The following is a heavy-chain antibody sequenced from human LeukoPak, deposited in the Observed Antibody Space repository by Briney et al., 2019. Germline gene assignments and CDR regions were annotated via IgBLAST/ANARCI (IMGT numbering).Heavy chain of an antibody. V-gene: IGHV3-30*01. J-gene: IGHJ5*02. Sequence: GGSLRLSCAASGFTSSSYAMHWVRQAPGKGLEWVAVISYDGSNKYYADSVKGRFTISRDNSKNTLYLQMNSLRAEDTAVYYCARVGIVGATTRGWFDPWGQGTLVTVSS. CDR1: GFTSSSYA. CDR3: ARVGIVGATTRGWFDP. CDR2: ISYDGSNK. D-gene: IGHD1-26*01.